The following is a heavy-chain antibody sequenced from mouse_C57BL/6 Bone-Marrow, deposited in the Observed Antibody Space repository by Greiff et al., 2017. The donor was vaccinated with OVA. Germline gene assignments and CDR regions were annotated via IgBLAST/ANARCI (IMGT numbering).Heavy chain of an antibody. V-gene: IGHV1-15*01. J-gene: IGHJ2*01. CDR3: TRSYGSYEDFDY. Sequence: VQLQQSGAELVRPGASVTLSCKASGYTFTDYEMHWVKQTPVQGLEWIGAIDPETGGTAYNQKFKGKAILTADKSSSTAYMELHSLTSEDSAVYYCTRSYGSYEDFDYWGQGTTLTVSS. D-gene: IGHD2-1*01. CDR2: IDPETGGT. CDR1: GYTFTDYE.